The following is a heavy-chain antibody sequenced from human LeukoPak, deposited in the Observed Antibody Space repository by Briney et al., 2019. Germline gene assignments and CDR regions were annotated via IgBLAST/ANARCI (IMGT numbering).Heavy chain of an antibody. CDR2: IKQDGSEK. J-gene: IGHJ4*02. Sequence: GSPRLSCAASGFSFSSYWMSWVRQAPGKGLEWVANIKQDGSEKYYVDSVKGRFTISRDNAKNSLYLQMNSLRAEDTALYYCARSLPSSGCPGDYWGQGTLVTVSS. D-gene: IGHD6-19*01. V-gene: IGHV3-7*03. CDR3: ARSLPSSGCPGDY. CDR1: GFSFSSYW.